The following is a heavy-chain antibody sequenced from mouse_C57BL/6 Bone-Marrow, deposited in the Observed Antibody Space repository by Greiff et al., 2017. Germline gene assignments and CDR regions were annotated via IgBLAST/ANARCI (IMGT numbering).Heavy chain of an antibody. V-gene: IGHV1-26*01. CDR3: ARDYYGSSWYFDY. CDR2: INPNNGGN. Sequence: VQLQQSGPELVKPGASVKISCKASGYTFTDYYMNWVKQSPGKSLEWIGDINPNNGGNSYNQNLKGKATLTVDKSSSPASMELRSLTSEDSAVYYGARDYYGSSWYFDYWGQGTSLTVSS. D-gene: IGHD1-1*01. CDR1: GYTFTDYY. J-gene: IGHJ2*03.